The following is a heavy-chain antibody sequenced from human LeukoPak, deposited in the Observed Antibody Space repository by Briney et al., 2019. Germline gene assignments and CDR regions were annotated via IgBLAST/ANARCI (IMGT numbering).Heavy chain of an antibody. CDR3: ARDQLNNWFDP. D-gene: IGHD3-10*01. J-gene: IGHJ5*02. V-gene: IGHV4-39*07. CDR1: GGSISSSSYY. Sequence: SETLSLTCTVSGGSISSSSYYWGWIRQPPGKGLEWIGSIYYSGSTYYNPSLKSRVTISVDTSKNQFSLKLSSVTAADTAVYYCARDQLNNWFDPWGQGTLVTVSS. CDR2: IYYSGST.